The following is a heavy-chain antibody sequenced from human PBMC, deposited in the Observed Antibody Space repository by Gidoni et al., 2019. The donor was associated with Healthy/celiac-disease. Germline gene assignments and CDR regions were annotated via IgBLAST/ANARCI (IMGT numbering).Heavy chain of an antibody. J-gene: IGHJ6*03. CDR2: IDPSDSYT. Sequence: GESLRISCKGSGYSFTSYWISWVRQMPGKGLEWMGRIDPSDSYTNYSPSFQGHVTISADKSISTAYLQWSSLKASDTAMYYCARHAVSIAARPGYYYYYYYMDVWGKGTTVTVSS. D-gene: IGHD6-6*01. V-gene: IGHV5-10-1*01. CDR3: ARHAVSIAARPGYYYYYYYMDV. CDR1: GYSFTSYW.